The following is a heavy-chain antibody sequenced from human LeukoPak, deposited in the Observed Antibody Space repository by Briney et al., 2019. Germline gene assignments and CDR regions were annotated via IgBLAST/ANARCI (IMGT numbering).Heavy chain of an antibody. CDR2: IYSSGST. J-gene: IGHJ3*01. CDR3: ARTYYYGAGRFFFDV. D-gene: IGHD3-10*01. V-gene: IGHV4-4*07. Sequence: SETLSLTCTVSGDSINTYYWSWVRQPAGKGLEWIGRIYSSGSTSYNPSLKSRVTMSVDTSKSQFSLNLNSVTAADTAVYHCARTYYYGAGRFFFDVWGQGTLVTVSS. CDR1: GDSINTYY.